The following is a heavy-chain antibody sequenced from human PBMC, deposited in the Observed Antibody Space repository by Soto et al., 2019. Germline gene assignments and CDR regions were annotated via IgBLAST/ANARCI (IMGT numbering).Heavy chain of an antibody. D-gene: IGHD3-3*01. J-gene: IGHJ4*02. Sequence: PGGSLRLSXAASGFTFSDYYMSWIRRAPGKGLEWVSYISSSGSTIYYADSVKGRFTISRDNAKNSLYLQMNSLRAEDTAVYYCASQAYYDFWSGYYTDFDYWGQGTLVTVSS. CDR2: ISSSGSTI. CDR3: ASQAYYDFWSGYYTDFDY. V-gene: IGHV3-11*01. CDR1: GFTFSDYY.